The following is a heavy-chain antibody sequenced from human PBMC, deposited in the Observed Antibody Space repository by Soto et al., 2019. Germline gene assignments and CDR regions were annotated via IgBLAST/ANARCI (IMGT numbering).Heavy chain of an antibody. Sequence: GESLKISCKGSGYSFTSYWIGWVRQMPGKGLEWMGIIYPGDSDTRYSPSFQGQDTISADKSISTAYLQWSSLKASDTALYYCARTSAGGKYYYGMDVWGQGTTVTVS. CDR2: IYPGDSDT. CDR1: GYSFTSYW. J-gene: IGHJ6*02. D-gene: IGHD6-13*01. V-gene: IGHV5-51*01. CDR3: ARTSAGGKYYYGMDV.